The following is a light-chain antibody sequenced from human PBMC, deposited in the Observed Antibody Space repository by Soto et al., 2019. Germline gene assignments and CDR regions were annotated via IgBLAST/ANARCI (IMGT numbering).Light chain of an antibody. CDR2: DAS. V-gene: IGKV3-11*01. J-gene: IGKJ5*01. CDR3: QQRSSWIT. Sequence: EVVLTQSPATLSLSPGERATLSCRASQSVSTYLAWYQQKPGQAPRLLIYDASNRATGIPARFSGSGSATDFTLTISSLEPEDFAVDYCQQRSSWITFGQGTRLAIK. CDR1: QSVSTY.